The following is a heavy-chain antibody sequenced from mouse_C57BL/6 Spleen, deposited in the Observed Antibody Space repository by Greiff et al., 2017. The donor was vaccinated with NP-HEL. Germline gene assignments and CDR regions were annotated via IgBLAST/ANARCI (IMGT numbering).Heavy chain of an antibody. D-gene: IGHD2-1*01. CDR1: GFNIKDDY. CDR2: IDPENGDT. V-gene: IGHV14-4*01. CDR3: TTAGYYGNPWFAY. Sequence: EVQLVESGAELVRPGASVKLSCTASGFNIKDDYMHWVKQRPEQGLEWIGWIDPENGDTEYASKFQGKATITADTSSNTAYLQLSSLTSEDTAVYYCTTAGYYGNPWFAYWGQGTLVTVSA. J-gene: IGHJ3*01.